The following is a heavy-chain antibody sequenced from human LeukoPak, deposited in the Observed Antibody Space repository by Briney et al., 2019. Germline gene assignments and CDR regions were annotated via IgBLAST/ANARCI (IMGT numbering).Heavy chain of an antibody. CDR3: ARDYIVVVPAATTRGYYYYYGMDV. J-gene: IGHJ6*04. CDR1: GFTFSSYG. D-gene: IGHD2-2*01. Sequence: GGSLRLSCAASGFTFSSYGMHWVRQAPGKGLEWVAVIWYDGSNKYYADSVKGRFTISRDNSKNTLYLQMNSLRAEDTAVYYCARDYIVVVPAATTRGYYYYYGMDVWGKGTTVTVSS. CDR2: IWYDGSNK. V-gene: IGHV3-33*01.